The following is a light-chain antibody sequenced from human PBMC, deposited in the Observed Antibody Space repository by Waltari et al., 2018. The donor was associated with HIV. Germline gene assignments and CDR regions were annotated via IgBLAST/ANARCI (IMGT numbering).Light chain of an antibody. V-gene: IGLV1-40*01. Sequence: QSVLTQPPSVSGAPGQRVTISCTGSSYNIGAGYDVHWYQQLPGSAPNLLIYGNNIRPSGVPDRFFGSKSGTSASLAITGLQADDEADYYCQSYDTSLSGSNVFGGGTKLTVL. CDR2: GNN. CDR3: QSYDTSLSGSNV. J-gene: IGLJ2*01. CDR1: SYNIGAGYD.